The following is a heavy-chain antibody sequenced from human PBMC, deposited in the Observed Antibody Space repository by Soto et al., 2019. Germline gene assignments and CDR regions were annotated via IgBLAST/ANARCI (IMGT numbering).Heavy chain of an antibody. V-gene: IGHV1-18*01. CDR3: ARRVQVWLPDYYGMDV. J-gene: IGHJ6*02. D-gene: IGHD5-18*01. CDR1: GYDYVTYA. Sequence: QAQLVQSGAEVKKPGASVNVSCKASGYDYVTYAITWVRQRPGQGLEWIGWISTLNVNTNYAQNFQGRVTMTTDTSTRIVHLELRSLRPDETPVYYCARRVQVWLPDYYGMDVWGQGTTVTVSS. CDR2: ISTLNVNT.